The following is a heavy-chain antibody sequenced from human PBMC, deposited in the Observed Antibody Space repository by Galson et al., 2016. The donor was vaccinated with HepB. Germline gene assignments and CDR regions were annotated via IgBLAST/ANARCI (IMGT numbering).Heavy chain of an antibody. Sequence: SVKVSCKASGGTFITYAVSWLRQAPGQGLEWMGGIVRMFDIVKYAENFQARVTLTADKTTSTANMELSSLRSQDTAVYYCSTKPGYCSDDNFYYYGMDVWGQGTTVTVSS. CDR3: STKPGYCSDDNFYYYGMDV. J-gene: IGHJ6*02. D-gene: IGHD2-15*01. CDR1: GGTFITYA. V-gene: IGHV1-69*10. CDR2: IVRMFDIV.